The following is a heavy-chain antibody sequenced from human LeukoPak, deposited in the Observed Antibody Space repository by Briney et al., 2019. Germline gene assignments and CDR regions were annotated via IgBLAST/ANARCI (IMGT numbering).Heavy chain of an antibody. J-gene: IGHJ3*02. CDR2: INPNSGGT. CDR1: GYTFTVYY. CDR3: ASFFYYDSSGYWPRGNDAFDI. V-gene: IGHV1-2*02. D-gene: IGHD3-22*01. Sequence: ASVKVSFTASGYTFTVYYMHWVRQAPGQGLEWMGWINPNSGGTNYAQKFQGRVTMTRDTSISTAYMELSRLRSDDTAVYYCASFFYYDSSGYWPRGNDAFDIWGQGTMVTVSS.